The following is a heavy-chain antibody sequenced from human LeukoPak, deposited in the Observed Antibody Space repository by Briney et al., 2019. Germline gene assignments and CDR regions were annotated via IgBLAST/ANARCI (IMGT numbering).Heavy chain of an antibody. J-gene: IGHJ5*02. Sequence: SETLSLTCAVYGGSFSGYYWSWIRQPPGKGLEWIGEINHSGSTNYNPSLKSRVTISVDTSKNQFSLKLSSVTAADTAVYYCAREFWAVAGTGFDPWGQGTLVTVSS. D-gene: IGHD6-19*01. CDR1: GGSFSGYY. CDR3: AREFWAVAGTGFDP. CDR2: INHSGST. V-gene: IGHV4-34*01.